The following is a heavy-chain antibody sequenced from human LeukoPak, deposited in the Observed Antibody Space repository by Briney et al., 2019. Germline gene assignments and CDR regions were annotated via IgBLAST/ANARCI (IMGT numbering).Heavy chain of an antibody. Sequence: SVKVSCKASGGTFSSYAISWVRQAPGQGVEWMGRIIPIFGIANYAQKFQGRVTITADKSTSTAYMELSSLRSEDTAVYYCASLGLAYYDSSGYLNWFDPWGQGTLVTVSS. CDR1: GGTFSSYA. CDR2: IIPIFGIA. J-gene: IGHJ5*02. CDR3: ASLGLAYYDSSGYLNWFDP. V-gene: IGHV1-69*04. D-gene: IGHD3-22*01.